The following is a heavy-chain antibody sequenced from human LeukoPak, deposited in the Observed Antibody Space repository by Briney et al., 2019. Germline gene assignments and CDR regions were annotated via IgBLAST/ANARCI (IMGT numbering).Heavy chain of an antibody. D-gene: IGHD3-16*01. CDR2: IKQDGSEK. V-gene: IGHV3-7*01. CDR1: GFTFSNYW. Sequence: GGSLRLSCAASGFTFSNYWMSWVRQAPGKGLEWVANIKQDGSEKYYVDSVKGRFTISRDNAKNTLYLQMNSLRAEDTAVYYCERARIIFGFAPGGQGPLVPVSS. J-gene: IGHJ5*02. CDR3: ERARIIFGFAP.